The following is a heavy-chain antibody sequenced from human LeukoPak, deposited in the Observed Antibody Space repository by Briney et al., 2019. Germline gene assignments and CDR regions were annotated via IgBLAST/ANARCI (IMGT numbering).Heavy chain of an antibody. CDR3: AKDAKDYYDRRGYYSEGPFDS. Sequence: PGGSLRLPCAASGFTFSSYAMSLVRQAPGKGLEWVSAISGSGGSTYYADSVKGRFTISRDNSKNTLYMQMNSLRAEDTAVYYCAKDAKDYYDRRGYYSEGPFDSWGQGTLVTVSS. J-gene: IGHJ4*02. V-gene: IGHV3-23*01. CDR2: ISGSGGST. CDR1: GFTFSSYA. D-gene: IGHD3-22*01.